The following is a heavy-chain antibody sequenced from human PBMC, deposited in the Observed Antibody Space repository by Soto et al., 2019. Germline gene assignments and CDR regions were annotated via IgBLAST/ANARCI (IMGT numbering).Heavy chain of an antibody. CDR1: GGSISSYY. V-gene: IGHV4-39*01. D-gene: IGHD6-19*01. Sequence: SETLSLTCTVSGGSISSYYWGWIRQPPGKGLEWIGSIYYSGSTYYNPSLKSRVTISVDTSKNQFSLKLSSVTAADTAVYYCARHDTLGYSSGWYDWGQGTLVTVSS. CDR3: ARHDTLGYSSGWYD. CDR2: IYYSGST. J-gene: IGHJ4*02.